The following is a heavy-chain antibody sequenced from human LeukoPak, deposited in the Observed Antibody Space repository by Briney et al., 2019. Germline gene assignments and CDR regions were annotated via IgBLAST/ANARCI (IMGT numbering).Heavy chain of an antibody. Sequence: GVSLRLSSAASGFTFSSYEMIWVRHAPGNGLEWSLYISSSDSTIYYAVSVKGRFTISRDNAKNSLYLQMNSLRAEETAVYYCAILRGYYYDSSGYYRHDAFDIWGQGTMVTVSS. D-gene: IGHD3-22*01. V-gene: IGHV3-48*03. CDR1: GFTFSSYE. J-gene: IGHJ3*02. CDR2: ISSSDSTI. CDR3: AILRGYYYDSSGYYRHDAFDI.